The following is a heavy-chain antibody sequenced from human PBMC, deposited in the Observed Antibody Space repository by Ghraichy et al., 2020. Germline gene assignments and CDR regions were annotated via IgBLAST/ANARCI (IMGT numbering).Heavy chain of an antibody. CDR3: ATRLGVTSGHNWFHP. V-gene: IGHV4-39*01. D-gene: IGHD3-16*01. CDR2: IYYSGST. Sequence: SETLSLTCTVSGGSISSSSYYWGWIRQPPWKGLEWIGSIYYSGSTYYNPSLKSRVTISVDTSKNQFSLKLSSLTAADTAVYYCATRLGVTSGHNWFHPWGQGTLVTVSS. J-gene: IGHJ5*02. CDR1: GGSISSSSYY.